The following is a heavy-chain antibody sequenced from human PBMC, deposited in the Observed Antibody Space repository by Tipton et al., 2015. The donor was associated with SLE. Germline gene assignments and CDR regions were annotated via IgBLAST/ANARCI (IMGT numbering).Heavy chain of an antibody. CDR3: ARGPGFCNGGNCQGDRRWFDP. D-gene: IGHD2-15*01. CDR1: GGSISGYY. CDR2: VYSSEDT. V-gene: IGHV4-59*01. J-gene: IGHJ5*02. Sequence: TLSLTCTVSGGSISGYYWSWIRQPPGEGLECIWYVYSSEDTHYNPSLKSRVSMSIDTSKNQFSLKVNSVTAADTAIYYCARGPGFCNGGNCQGDRRWFDPWGQGILVTVSS.